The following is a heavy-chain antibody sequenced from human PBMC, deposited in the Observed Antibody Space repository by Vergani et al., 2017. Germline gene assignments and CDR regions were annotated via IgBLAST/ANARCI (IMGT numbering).Heavy chain of an antibody. CDR2: ISATGDENT. V-gene: IGHV3-23*04. CDR1: GLPVSGFAFNTYA. Sequence: RLVQSGGGLAHPGGSLRLSCAASGLPVSGFAFNTYAMIWVRQAPGKGLEWVSGISATGDENTDYADSVKGRFTISRDNSKSTLFLQMNGLTSEDTASYYCAQCANSGPRLPVYWGQGALVAVSS. J-gene: IGHJ4*02. CDR3: AQCANSGPRLPVY. D-gene: IGHD6-19*01.